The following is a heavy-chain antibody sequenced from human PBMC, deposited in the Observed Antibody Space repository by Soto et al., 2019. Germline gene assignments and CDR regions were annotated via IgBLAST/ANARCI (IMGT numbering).Heavy chain of an antibody. CDR2: IRNEANRYNT. V-gene: IGHV3-72*01. CDR1: GFTFSDHY. Sequence: EVQLVESGGGLVQPGGSLRLSCAASGFTFSDHYMKWVRQAPAKGLEWVARIRNEANRYNTIYATSVKGRFTISTDGSKYSLYLELSSLRTEDTAVYYCSRGAEGKTPAGSLKYYYGMDVWGQGTTVTVSS. CDR3: SRGAEGKTPAGSLKYYYGMDV. D-gene: IGHD3-10*01. J-gene: IGHJ6*02.